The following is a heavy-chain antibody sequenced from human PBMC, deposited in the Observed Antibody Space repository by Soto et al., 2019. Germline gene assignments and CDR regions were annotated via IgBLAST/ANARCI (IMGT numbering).Heavy chain of an antibody. Sequence: EEQLLESGGGLVQPGGSLRLSCAASGLTFSRYAMSWVRQAPGKGLEWVSIINPSGDITYYGDSVKGRFTISRDNSKNTLSLQMNSVRAEDTTVYYCAKSPSPSALTTSYFDYRGQGTLVTVSS. CDR2: INPSGDIT. D-gene: IGHD4-17*01. J-gene: IGHJ4*02. CDR3: AKSPSPSALTTSYFDY. V-gene: IGHV3-23*01. CDR1: GLTFSRYA.